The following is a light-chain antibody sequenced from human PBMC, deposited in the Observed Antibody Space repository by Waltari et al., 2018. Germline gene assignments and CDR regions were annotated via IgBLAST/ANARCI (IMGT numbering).Light chain of an antibody. V-gene: IGKV3-20*01. Sequence: EIVLTQSPGTLSLSPGERATLSCSASQSVSSSYLAWYQQKPGQAPRLLIYGASSRATGIPDRFSGSESGTDFTLTISRLEPEDFAVYYCQQYGSSPTFGGGTKVEIK. J-gene: IGKJ4*01. CDR2: GAS. CDR1: QSVSSSY. CDR3: QQYGSSPT.